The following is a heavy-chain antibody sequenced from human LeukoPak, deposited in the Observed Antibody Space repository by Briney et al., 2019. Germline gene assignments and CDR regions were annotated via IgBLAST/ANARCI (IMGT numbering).Heavy chain of an antibody. D-gene: IGHD1-7*01. J-gene: IGHJ4*02. CDR1: GGSFSGYC. CDR3: ARGRRYNWNYVRFFDY. CDR2: INHSGST. V-gene: IGHV4-34*01. Sequence: SETLSLTCAVYGGSFSGYCWSWIRQPPGKGLEWIGEINHSGSTNYNPSLKSRVTISVDTSKNQFSLKLSSVTAADTAVYYCARGRRYNWNYVRFFDYWGQGTLVTVSS.